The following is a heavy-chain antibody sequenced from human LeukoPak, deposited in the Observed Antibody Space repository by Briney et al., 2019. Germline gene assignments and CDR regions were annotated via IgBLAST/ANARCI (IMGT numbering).Heavy chain of an antibody. CDR2: INSYSGDT. D-gene: IGHD3-3*01. J-gene: IGHJ4*02. CDR3: ARDGEVLRFLQWSNPVDY. Sequence: ASVKVSCKASVYTFSGYYIHWVRQAPGQGLEWMGWINSYSGDTDYARKFQGRVTMTRDTSISTAYMELSRLRSDDTAVYYCARDGEVLRFLQWSNPVDYWGQGTLVTVSS. CDR1: VYTFSGYY. V-gene: IGHV1-2*02.